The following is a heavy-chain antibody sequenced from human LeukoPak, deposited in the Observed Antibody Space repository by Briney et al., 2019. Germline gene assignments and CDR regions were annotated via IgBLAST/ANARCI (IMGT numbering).Heavy chain of an antibody. CDR2: IYYSGST. V-gene: IGHV4-34*01. Sequence: PSETLSLTCAVYGGSFSGYYWSWIRQPPGKGLEWIGSIYYSGSTYYNPSLKSRVTISVDTSKNQFSLKLSSVTAADTAVYYCARHVLADIVVVPAAIADYWGQGTLVTVSS. CDR1: GGSFSGYY. J-gene: IGHJ4*02. D-gene: IGHD2-2*02. CDR3: ARHVLADIVVVPAAIADY.